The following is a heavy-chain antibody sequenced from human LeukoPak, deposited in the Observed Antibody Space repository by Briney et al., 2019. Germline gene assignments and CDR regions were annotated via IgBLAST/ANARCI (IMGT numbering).Heavy chain of an antibody. CDR1: DYSINSDYY. Sequence: SETLSLTCTVSDYSINSDYYWGWIRQPPGKGLEWIGSIYYSGTTYYNPSLKSRVTISVDTSKNQFSLKLSSVTAADTALYYCARDCTGRFSRDYFDPWGQGTLVTVSS. V-gene: IGHV4-38-2*02. D-gene: IGHD2-8*02. CDR3: ARDCTGRFSRDYFDP. J-gene: IGHJ5*02. CDR2: IYYSGTT.